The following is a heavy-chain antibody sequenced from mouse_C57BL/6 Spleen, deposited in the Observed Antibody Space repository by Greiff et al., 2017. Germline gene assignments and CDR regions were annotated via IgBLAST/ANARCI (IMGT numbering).Heavy chain of an antibody. D-gene: IGHD2-2*01. V-gene: IGHV1-64*01. Sequence: QVQLQQPGAELVKPGASVKLSCKASGYTFTSYWMHWVKQRPGQGLEWIGMIHPNSGSTNYNEKFKSKATLTVDKSSSTAYMQLSSLTSEDSAVYYCARGGYDLGAMDYWGQGTSVTVSS. CDR2: IHPNSGST. CDR3: ARGGYDLGAMDY. CDR1: GYTFTSYW. J-gene: IGHJ4*01.